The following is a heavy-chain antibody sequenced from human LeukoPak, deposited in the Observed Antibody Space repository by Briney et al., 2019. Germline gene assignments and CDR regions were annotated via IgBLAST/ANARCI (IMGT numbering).Heavy chain of an antibody. V-gene: IGHV4-59*01. CDR1: GGSISGYY. CDR3: ARASYYDSSWDY. Sequence: PSETLSLTCTVSGGSISGYYWSWIRQPPGKGLEWIGYVYNTGSTNYNPSLKSRVTISVDTSKNQFSLKLSSVTAADTAVYYCARASYYDSSWDYWGQGTLVTVSS. CDR2: VYNTGST. J-gene: IGHJ4*02. D-gene: IGHD3-22*01.